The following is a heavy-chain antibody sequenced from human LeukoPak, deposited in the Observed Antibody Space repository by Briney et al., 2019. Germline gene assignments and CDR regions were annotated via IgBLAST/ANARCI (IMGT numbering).Heavy chain of an antibody. CDR2: IGSGGVNT. Sequence: GGSLRLSCAASGFTLGNYPMSWVRQAPGKGLEWVSSIGSGGVNTYYADSVKGRFTISRDNSKNTLYLQMNSLRVEDTALYYCAKGALKITVDHWGQGTLATVSS. J-gene: IGHJ4*02. CDR3: AKGALKITVDH. D-gene: IGHD3-10*01. CDR1: GFTLGNYP. V-gene: IGHV3-23*01.